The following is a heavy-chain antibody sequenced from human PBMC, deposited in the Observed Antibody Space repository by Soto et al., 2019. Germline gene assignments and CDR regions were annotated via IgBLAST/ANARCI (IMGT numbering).Heavy chain of an antibody. CDR3: ARSSRGEGLNFTAPKAPNCFDP. CDR1: GYTFTGYY. D-gene: IGHD2-8*02. J-gene: IGHJ5*02. Sequence: ASVKVSCKASGYTFTGYYMHWVRQAPGQGLEWMGWINPNSGGTNYAQKFQGWVTMTRDTSISTAYMELSRLRSDDTAVYYCARSSRGEGLNFTAPKAPNCFDPWGQEPRVTVS. CDR2: INPNSGGT. V-gene: IGHV1-2*04.